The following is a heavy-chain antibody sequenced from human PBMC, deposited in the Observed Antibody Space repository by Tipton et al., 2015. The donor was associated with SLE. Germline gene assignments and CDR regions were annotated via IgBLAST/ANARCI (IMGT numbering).Heavy chain of an antibody. J-gene: IGHJ4*02. CDR3: ARNGVLLWFGEPR. V-gene: IGHV4-39*07. CDR1: GGSISSSSYY. D-gene: IGHD3-10*01. CDR2: IYHGGST. Sequence: TLSLTCTVSGGSISSSSYYWGWIRQPPGKGLEWIGSIYHGGSTYYNPSLKSRVTISLDTSKNQFSLKLSSVTAADTAVYYCARNGVLLWFGEPRWGQGTLVTVSS.